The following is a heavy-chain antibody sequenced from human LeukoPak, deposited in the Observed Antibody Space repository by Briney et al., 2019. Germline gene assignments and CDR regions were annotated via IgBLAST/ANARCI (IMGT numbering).Heavy chain of an antibody. CDR1: GDSISVNY. CDR2: IYNGAST. J-gene: IGHJ4*02. CDR3: ARLLELRVDY. V-gene: IGHV4-4*09. D-gene: IGHD1-7*01. Sequence: PSETLSLTCDVSGDSISVNYWTWIRQSPGKRLEWIGYIYNGASTTSNPSLKSRVNIAADTSRNQFSLNLRSVTAADTAMYYCARLLELRVDYWGQGTLVTVSS.